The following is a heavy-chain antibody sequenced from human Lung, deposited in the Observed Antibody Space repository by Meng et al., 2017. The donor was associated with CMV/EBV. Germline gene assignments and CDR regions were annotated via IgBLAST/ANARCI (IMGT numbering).Heavy chain of an antibody. Sequence: GGSXRLXCVASGFXFSRNAMHWVRQAPGKGLEWVAFIRYDGSNKYYADSMKGRFTISRDNSKNTVYVQMNSLRAEDTAVYYCAKDRIAVVPKGGLIRPRVDYYYGMDVXGQGXTVTVSS. V-gene: IGHV3-30*02. CDR2: IRYDGSNK. D-gene: IGHD6-19*01. CDR1: GFXFSRNA. CDR3: AKDRIAVVPKGGLIRPRVDYYYGMDV. J-gene: IGHJ6*02.